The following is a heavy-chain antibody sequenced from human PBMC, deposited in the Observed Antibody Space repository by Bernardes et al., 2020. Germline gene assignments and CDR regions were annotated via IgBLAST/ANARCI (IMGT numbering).Heavy chain of an antibody. CDR1: GGSFSGYY. CDR2: INHSGST. CDR3: ARGSYGSGNYEYYYYYYGMDV. J-gene: IGHJ6*01. V-gene: IGHV4-34*01. D-gene: IGHD3-10*01. Sequence: SETLSLTCAVYGGSFSGYYWSWIRQPPGQGLEWIGEINHSGSTNSNPSHQSRVTISVDTSKNQFSLKLSSVTAADTAVYYCARGSYGSGNYEYYYYYYGMDVWEQGTTVTVSS.